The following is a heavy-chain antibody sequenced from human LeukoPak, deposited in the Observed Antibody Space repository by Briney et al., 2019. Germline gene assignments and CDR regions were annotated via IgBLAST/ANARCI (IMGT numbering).Heavy chain of an antibody. V-gene: IGHV1-2*02. CDR3: ARVSGQQLAPHNWFDP. CDR2: INPNSGGT. Sequence: GASVKVSCKASGYTFTGYYMHWVRQAPGQGLEWMGWINPNSGGTNYAQKFQGRVTMTRDTSISTAYMELSRLRSDDTAVYYCARVSGQQLAPHNWFDPWGQGTLVTVSS. J-gene: IGHJ5*02. D-gene: IGHD6-13*01. CDR1: GYTFTGYY.